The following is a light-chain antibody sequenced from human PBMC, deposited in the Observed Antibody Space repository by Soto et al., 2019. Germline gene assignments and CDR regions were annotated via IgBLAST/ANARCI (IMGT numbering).Light chain of an antibody. CDR2: AAS. Sequence: DIQMTQSPSILSANVGDRVTITCQASQDISNYLNWYQQKPGKAPKLLIYAASSLQSGVPSRFSGSGSGTEFTLTISSLQPDDFATYYCQQYNSYSPRTFGQGTKVDIK. CDR3: QQYNSYSPRT. CDR1: QDISNY. J-gene: IGKJ1*01. V-gene: IGKV1-16*01.